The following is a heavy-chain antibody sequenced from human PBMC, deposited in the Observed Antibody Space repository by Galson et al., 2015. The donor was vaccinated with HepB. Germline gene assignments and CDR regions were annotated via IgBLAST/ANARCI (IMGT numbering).Heavy chain of an antibody. V-gene: IGHV1-69*10. CDR1: GGTFSSYA. Sequence: SVKVSCKASGGTFSSYAISWVRQAPGQGLEWMGGIIPIFGIANYAQKFQGRVTITADKSTSTAYMELSSLRSEDTAVYYCARDRIRATMIVHAFDNWGQGTMVTVSS. CDR3: ARDRIRATMIVHAFDN. D-gene: IGHD3-22*01. J-gene: IGHJ3*02. CDR2: IIPIFGIA.